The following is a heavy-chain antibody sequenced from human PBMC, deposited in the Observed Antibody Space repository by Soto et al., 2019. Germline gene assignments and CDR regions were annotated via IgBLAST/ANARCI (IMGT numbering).Heavy chain of an antibody. CDR2: IYHSGST. D-gene: IGHD6-19*01. CDR1: GGSISSYY. CDR3: ARRWGWVLDI. V-gene: IGHV4-59*08. J-gene: IGHJ3*02. Sequence: QVQLQESGPGLVKPSETLSLTCTVSGGSISSYYWSWIRQPPGKGLEWIGYIYHSGSTNYNPSLKSRVTLSVDTSTHQFSLKLSFVTAADTAVYYCARRWGWVLDIWGKGTMVTVSS.